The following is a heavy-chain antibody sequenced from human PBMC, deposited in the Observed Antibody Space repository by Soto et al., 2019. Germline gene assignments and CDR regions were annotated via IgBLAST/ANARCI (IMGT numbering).Heavy chain of an antibody. Sequence: VQLVQSAPEMKRPGASVKVSCKTSGFTFTSYPFSWVRQDPGQGLEWLAWVHPYEGTTKVAHQFRDRLTVTTDTDAATVVMELTRLTSDATVVYFCAREYYSTTTGIDYWGQGTLVAVSS. CDR3: AREYYSTTTGIDY. D-gene: IGHD4-17*01. CDR1: GFTFTSYP. J-gene: IGHJ4*02. CDR2: VHPYEGTT. V-gene: IGHV1-18*04.